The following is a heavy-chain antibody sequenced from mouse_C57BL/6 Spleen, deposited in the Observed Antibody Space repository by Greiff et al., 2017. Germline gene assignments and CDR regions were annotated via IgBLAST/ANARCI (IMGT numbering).Heavy chain of an antibody. CDR3: ASRYYGYARDY. Sequence: QVQLKQPGAELVRPGTSVKLSCKASGYTFTSYWMHWVKQRPGQGLEWIGVIDPSDSYTNYNQKFKGKATLTVDTSSSTAYMQLSSLTSEDSAVYYCASRYYGYARDYWGQGTSVTVSS. CDR2: IDPSDSYT. CDR1: GYTFTSYW. V-gene: IGHV1-59*01. D-gene: IGHD1-1*01. J-gene: IGHJ4*01.